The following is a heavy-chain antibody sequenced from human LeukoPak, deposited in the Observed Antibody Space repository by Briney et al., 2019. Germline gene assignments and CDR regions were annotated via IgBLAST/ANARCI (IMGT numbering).Heavy chain of an antibody. CDR3: VKDSSSGSYFDY. Sequence: PGGSLRLSCSASGFTFSRYAMHWVRQAPGKGLEYVSAISSNGVSTYYAESVKGRFTISRDNSRNTLHLQMSSLRVEDTAVYYCVKDSSSGSYFDYWGQGTLVTVSS. CDR1: GFTFSRYA. D-gene: IGHD3-10*01. CDR2: ISSNGVST. J-gene: IGHJ4*02. V-gene: IGHV3-64D*06.